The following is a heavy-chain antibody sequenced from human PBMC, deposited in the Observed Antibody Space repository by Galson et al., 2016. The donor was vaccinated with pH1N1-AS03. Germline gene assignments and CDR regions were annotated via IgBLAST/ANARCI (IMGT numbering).Heavy chain of an antibody. CDR1: GDSLNSKIHY. D-gene: IGHD3/OR15-3a*01. CDR3: ARHYPWYYDFRLDV. J-gene: IGHJ6*02. Sequence: SETLSLTCTVSGDSLNSKIHYWAWIRQPPGKGLEWIGSLYYDGHTNYNPSLKSRISMSVDTSKNQLSLILNSVTAADTAVYFFARHYPWYYDFRLDVWGRGTTVTVSS. CDR2: LYYDGHT. V-gene: IGHV4-39*01.